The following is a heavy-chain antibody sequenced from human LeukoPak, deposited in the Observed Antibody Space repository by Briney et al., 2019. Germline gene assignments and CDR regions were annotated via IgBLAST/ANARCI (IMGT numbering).Heavy chain of an antibody. J-gene: IGHJ3*02. Sequence: GESLKISCKGSGYSFPTYWIGWVHQMPGKGLEWMGIIYPGDSETRYSPSFQGQVTISADKSISTAFLQWSSLKASDTAMYYCARQMSLLPDAFAIWGQGTMVTVSS. CDR2: IYPGDSET. CDR1: GYSFPTYW. CDR3: ARQMSLLPDAFAI. D-gene: IGHD3-10*01. V-gene: IGHV5-51*07.